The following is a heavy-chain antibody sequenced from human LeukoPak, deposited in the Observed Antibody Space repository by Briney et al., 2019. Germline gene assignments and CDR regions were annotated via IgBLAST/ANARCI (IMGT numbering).Heavy chain of an antibody. Sequence: PSETLSLTCAVYGGSFSGYYWSWIRQPPGKGLEWIGEINHSGSTNYNPSLKSRVTISVDTSKNQFSLKLSSVTAADTAVYYCVGGVRGVVYWGQGTLVTVSS. V-gene: IGHV4-34*01. J-gene: IGHJ4*02. D-gene: IGHD3-10*01. CDR2: INHSGST. CDR1: GGSFSGYY. CDR3: VGGVRGVVY.